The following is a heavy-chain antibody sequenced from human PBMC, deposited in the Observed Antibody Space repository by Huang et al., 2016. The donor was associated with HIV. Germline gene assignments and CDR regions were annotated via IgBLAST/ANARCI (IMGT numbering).Heavy chain of an antibody. CDR3: VRDSSSGLQLRY. V-gene: IGHV3-48*01. Sequence: EVQLVESGGGLAQPGGSLRLSCVASGYTFSTYSMNWVRQGRGKGLGWVSYISKTSGATSYAESVKGRFTVSRDNVKNSLYLQMNRLRVEDTAMYYCVRDSSSGLQLRYWGQGALVIVS. CDR1: GYTFSTYS. D-gene: IGHD3-22*01. J-gene: IGHJ4*02. CDR2: ISKTSGAT.